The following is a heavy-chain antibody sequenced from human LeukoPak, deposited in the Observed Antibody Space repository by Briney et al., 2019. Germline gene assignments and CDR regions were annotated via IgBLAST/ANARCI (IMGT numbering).Heavy chain of an antibody. Sequence: PGGSLRLSCAASGFTFGDYAMSWVRQAPGKGLEWVSAIRASGAGTYYADSVKGRFTISRDNSKNTLYLQMNSLQAEDTAVFYCAKETREYAVWSGHDYWGQGTLVTVSS. J-gene: IGHJ4*02. CDR1: GFTFGDYA. CDR3: AKETREYAVWSGHDY. CDR2: IRASGAGT. D-gene: IGHD3-3*01. V-gene: IGHV3-23*01.